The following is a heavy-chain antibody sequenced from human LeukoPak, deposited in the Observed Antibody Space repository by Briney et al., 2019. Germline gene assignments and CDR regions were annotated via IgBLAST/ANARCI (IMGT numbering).Heavy chain of an antibody. CDR3: ANQYFDY. CDR2: IRYDGSDE. J-gene: IGHJ4*02. CDR1: GFTFSSYG. V-gene: IGHV3-30*02. Sequence: GGSLRLSCAASGFTFSSYGMHWVRQAPGKGLEWVAFIRYDGSDEYYADSVRGRFTISRDTSKNTLYLQMNSLRAEDTAVYYCANQYFDYWGQGTLVTVSS.